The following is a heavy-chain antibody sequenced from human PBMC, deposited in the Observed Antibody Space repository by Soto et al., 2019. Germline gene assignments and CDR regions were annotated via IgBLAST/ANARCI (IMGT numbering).Heavy chain of an antibody. V-gene: IGHV3-11*01. J-gene: IGHJ6*02. CDR3: ARVTETIFGVPTTYYYYGMDV. D-gene: IGHD3-3*01. CDR1: GFTFSDYY. Sequence: KPGGSLRLSCAASGFTFSDYYMSWIRQAPGKGLEWVSYISSSGSTIYYADSVKGRFTISRDNAKNSLYLQMNGLRAEDTAVYYCARVTETIFGVPTTYYYYGMDVWGQGTTVTVSS. CDR2: ISSSGSTI.